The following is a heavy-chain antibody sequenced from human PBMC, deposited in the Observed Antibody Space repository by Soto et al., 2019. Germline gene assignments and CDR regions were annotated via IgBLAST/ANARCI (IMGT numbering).Heavy chain of an antibody. CDR2: FDPEDGET. D-gene: IGHD2-2*01. CDR3: ATDGGCSSTSCYLNWFDP. V-gene: IGHV1-24*01. Sequence: ASVKVSCKVSGYTLTELSMHWVRQAPGKGLEWMGGFDPEDGETIYAQKFQGRVTMTEDTSTDTAYMELSSLRSEDTAVYYCATDGGCSSTSCYLNWFDPWGQGTLVTVSS. CDR1: GYTLTELS. J-gene: IGHJ5*02.